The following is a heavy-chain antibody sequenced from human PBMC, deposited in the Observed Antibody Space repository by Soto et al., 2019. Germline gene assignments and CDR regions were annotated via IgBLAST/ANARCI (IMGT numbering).Heavy chain of an antibody. Sequence: QVQLVQSGAEVKKPGSSVKVSCKASGGTFSNYPISWVRQAPGQGLEWMGGIIPIFGTVNYAQKFQGRVTITADESTSAAYMELSSLRSEDRAVYYCARGNHRWLQLGYFDLWGRGTLVTVSS. V-gene: IGHV1-69*12. CDR3: ARGNHRWLQLGYFDL. D-gene: IGHD5-12*01. CDR2: IIPIFGTV. J-gene: IGHJ2*01. CDR1: GGTFSNYP.